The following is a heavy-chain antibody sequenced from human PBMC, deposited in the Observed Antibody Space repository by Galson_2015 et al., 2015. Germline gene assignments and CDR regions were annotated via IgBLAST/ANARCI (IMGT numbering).Heavy chain of an antibody. CDR3: AKDKGGFGSYYYYMDV. J-gene: IGHJ6*03. V-gene: IGHV3-23*01. Sequence: SLRLSCAASGFTFSIYAMSWVRQAPGKGLEWVSAISGSGGSTYYADSVTGRFTISRDSSKNTLFLQMNTLGAEDTAIYYCAKDKGGFGSYYYYMDVWGKGTTVTVSS. CDR2: ISGSGGST. CDR1: GFTFSIYA. D-gene: IGHD2-15*01.